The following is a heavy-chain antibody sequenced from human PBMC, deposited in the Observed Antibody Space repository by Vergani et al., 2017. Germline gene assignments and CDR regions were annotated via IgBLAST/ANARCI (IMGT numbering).Heavy chain of an antibody. CDR2: IYYSGST. CDR3: ARTLPSIFGGNYYYSYMDV. CDR1: GGSFSGYY. Sequence: QVQLQQWGAGLLKPSETLSLTCAVYGGSFSGYYWSWIRQPPGKGLEWIGYIYYSGSTNYNPSLKSRVTISVDTSKNQFSLKLSSVTAADTAVYYCARTLPSIFGGNYYYSYMDVWGKGTTVTVSS. V-gene: IGHV4-34*11. J-gene: IGHJ6*03. D-gene: IGHD3-3*01.